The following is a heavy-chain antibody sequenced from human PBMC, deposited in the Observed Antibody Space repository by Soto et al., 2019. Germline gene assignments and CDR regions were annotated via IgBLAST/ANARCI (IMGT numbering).Heavy chain of an antibody. CDR1: GGSSSSGGYY. CDR3: ARTGERWILGYYFDY. D-gene: IGHD2-2*03. J-gene: IGHJ4*02. V-gene: IGHV4-31*03. CDR2: IYYSGST. Sequence: PLETLSLTCSVSGGSSSSGGYYWSRIRQHPGKGLEWIGYIYYSGSTYYNPSLKSRVTISVDTSKNQFSLKLSSVTAADTAVYYCARTGERWILGYYFDYWGQGTLVTVSS.